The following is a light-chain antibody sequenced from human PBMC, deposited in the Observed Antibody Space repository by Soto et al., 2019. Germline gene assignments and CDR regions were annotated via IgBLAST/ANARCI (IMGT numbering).Light chain of an antibody. CDR1: QDVRNY. Sequence: AIQMTQSPSSLSASVGDRVTITCRASQDVRNYVGWYQQKPGKAPKLLIYGASSLQSGVPSRFSGSGSGTDFTLTISSLQPEDFAVYYCQQYNNWPPITFGQGTKVDIK. CDR2: GAS. CDR3: QQYNNWPPIT. J-gene: IGKJ1*01. V-gene: IGKV1-6*01.